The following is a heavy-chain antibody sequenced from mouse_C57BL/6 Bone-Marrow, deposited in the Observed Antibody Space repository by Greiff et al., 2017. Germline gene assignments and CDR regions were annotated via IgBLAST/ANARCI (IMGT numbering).Heavy chain of an antibody. CDR1: GFTFSDYG. J-gene: IGHJ4*01. CDR2: ISSGSSTI. D-gene: IGHD2-5*01. V-gene: IGHV5-17*01. Sequence: EVNVVESGGGLVKPGGSLKLSCAASGFTFSDYGMHWVRQAPEKGLEWVAYISSGSSTIYYADTVKGRFTISRDNAKNTLFLQMSSLRSEDTAMYYCARRTYYNNYALMDYWGQGTSVTVSS. CDR3: ARRTYYNNYALMDY.